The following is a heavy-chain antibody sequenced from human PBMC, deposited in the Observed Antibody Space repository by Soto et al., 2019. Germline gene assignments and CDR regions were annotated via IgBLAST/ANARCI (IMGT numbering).Heavy chain of an antibody. CDR1: GFTLSANY. J-gene: IGHJ5*02. V-gene: IGHV3-53*01. Sequence: EVQLVESGGGLNQPGGSLRLSCAASGFTLSANYMSWVRQAPGKGLEWVSVIYSDDSTYYADSVKGRFTISRDNSKNTLFLQMNSLRAEDTAVYYCARSYSTSLNWFDPWGQGTLVSVSS. CDR3: ARSYSTSLNWFDP. CDR2: IYSDDST. D-gene: IGHD2-2*01.